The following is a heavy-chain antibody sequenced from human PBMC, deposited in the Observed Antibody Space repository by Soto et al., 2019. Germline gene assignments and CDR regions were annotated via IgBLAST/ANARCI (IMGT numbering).Heavy chain of an antibody. CDR1: GYTFPSYG. Sequence: ASVKVPCKDSGYTFPSYGISWVRQAPGQGLEWMGWISAYKGNTNYAQKRHGRVTMTTDTSTSTAYMELRSLRSDDTAVYYCARDLTAADWSGYNFDYWGQGTLVTVSS. J-gene: IGHJ4*02. V-gene: IGHV1-18*04. D-gene: IGHD3-9*01. CDR2: ISAYKGNT. CDR3: ARDLTAADWSGYNFDY.